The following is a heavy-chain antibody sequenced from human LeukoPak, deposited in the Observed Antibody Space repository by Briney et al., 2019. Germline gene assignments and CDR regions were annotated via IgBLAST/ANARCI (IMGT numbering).Heavy chain of an antibody. CDR2: INHSGST. CDR3: ARGVAARLYH. D-gene: IGHD6-6*01. CDR1: GGSFSGYY. Sequence: SETLSLTCAVYGGSFSGYYWSWIRQPPGKGLEWIGEINHSGSTNYNPSLKSRVTISVDTSKNQFSLKLSSVTAADTAVYYCARGVAARLYHWGQGTLVTVSS. V-gene: IGHV4-34*01. J-gene: IGHJ5*02.